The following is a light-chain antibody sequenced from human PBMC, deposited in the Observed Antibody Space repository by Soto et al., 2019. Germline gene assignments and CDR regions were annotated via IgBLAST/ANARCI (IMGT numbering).Light chain of an antibody. J-gene: IGKJ1*01. CDR3: QHYVTSLTT. V-gene: IGKV3-20*01. CDR1: QSVRGNN. CDR2: GAS. Sequence: PGQRATLSCRASQSVRGNNLAWYQQKPGRAPRLLIFGASIRVTGIPDRFIGSGSGTDFTLTITRLEPEDFAVYYCQHYVTSLTTFGQGTKVDIK.